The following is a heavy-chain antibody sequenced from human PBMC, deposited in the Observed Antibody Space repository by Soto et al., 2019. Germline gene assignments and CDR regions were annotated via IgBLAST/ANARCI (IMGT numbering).Heavy chain of an antibody. CDR1: GFTFSSYG. J-gene: IGHJ2*01. Sequence: QVQLVESGGGVVQPGRSLGLSCAASGFTFSSYGMHWVRQAPGKGLEWVAVIWYDGSNKYYADSVKGRFTISRDNSKNTLYLQMNSLRAEDTAVYYCARPDYGGNSVYWYFDLWGRGTLVTVSS. CDR2: IWYDGSNK. V-gene: IGHV3-33*01. CDR3: ARPDYGGNSVYWYFDL. D-gene: IGHD4-17*01.